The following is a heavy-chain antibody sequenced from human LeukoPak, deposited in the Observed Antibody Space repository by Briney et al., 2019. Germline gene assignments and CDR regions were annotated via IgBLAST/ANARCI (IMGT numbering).Heavy chain of an antibody. J-gene: IGHJ4*02. CDR1: GFTFKTYA. Sequence: GGSLRLSCSASGFTFKTYATHWVRQAPGKGLEYVSSIGTNGISTYYADSVTGRFTISRDNSKNSLYLQMSNLRAEDTAVYYCVKGQEVVYAPTFDYWGQGTLVTVSS. D-gene: IGHD2-8*02. CDR3: VKGQEVVYAPTFDY. CDR2: IGTNGIST. V-gene: IGHV3-64D*09.